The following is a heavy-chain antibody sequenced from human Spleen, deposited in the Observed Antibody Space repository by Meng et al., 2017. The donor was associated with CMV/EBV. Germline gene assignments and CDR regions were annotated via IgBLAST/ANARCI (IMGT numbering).Heavy chain of an antibody. Sequence: GGSLRLSCAASGFDFSRHGMHWVRQAPGKGLEWVAFIEDDGSKTDYGDSVRGRFTISRDSSQNTVSLQMNSLRPEDTGVHYCARDERVLIPISGYLGYWGQGTLVTVSS. CDR2: IEDDGSKT. D-gene: IGHD3-22*01. CDR3: ARDERVLIPISGYLGY. J-gene: IGHJ4*02. V-gene: IGHV3-30*02. CDR1: GFDFSRHG.